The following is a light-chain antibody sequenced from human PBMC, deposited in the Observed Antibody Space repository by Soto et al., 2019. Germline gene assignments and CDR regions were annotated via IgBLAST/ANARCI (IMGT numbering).Light chain of an antibody. J-gene: IGKJ4*01. Sequence: EIVMTQSPATLSASPGEGATLSCKAGQTVYNNLAWYQQRPGQPPRLLIYDASTRATGISARFSGSGYGTQFTLTISSLQSKDFAVYFCQQCRNWPLTFGGGTKVEIK. CDR2: DAS. CDR1: QTVYNN. CDR3: QQCRNWPLT. V-gene: IGKV3-15*01.